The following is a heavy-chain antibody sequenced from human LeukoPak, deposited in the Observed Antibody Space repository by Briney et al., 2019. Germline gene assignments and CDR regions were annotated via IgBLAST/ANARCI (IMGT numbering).Heavy chain of an antibody. V-gene: IGHV3-48*04. Sequence: PGGSLRLFCAASGFTFSSYSMNWVRQAPGKGLEWVSYISSSGSTIYYADSVKGRFTISRDNAKNSLYLQMNSLRAEDTAVYYCARWGRWLHRYYFDYWGQGTLVTVSS. D-gene: IGHD5-24*01. CDR3: ARWGRWLHRYYFDY. CDR1: GFTFSSYS. J-gene: IGHJ4*02. CDR2: ISSSGSTI.